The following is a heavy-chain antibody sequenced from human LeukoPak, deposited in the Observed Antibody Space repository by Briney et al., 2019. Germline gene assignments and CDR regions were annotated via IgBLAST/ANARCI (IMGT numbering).Heavy chain of an antibody. CDR2: IHYSGSS. CDR1: GGSISSYY. J-gene: IGHJ4*02. D-gene: IGHD2-21*02. Sequence: SETLSLTCTVSGGSISSYYWTWIRQPPGKGLEWSGYIHYSGSSRSHPSLNSRVTMSVDTSKSQFSLKLTSVTAADTAVYYCARGRRTAVVTDFDYWGQGTLVTVSS. V-gene: IGHV4-59*01. CDR3: ARGRRTAVVTDFDY.